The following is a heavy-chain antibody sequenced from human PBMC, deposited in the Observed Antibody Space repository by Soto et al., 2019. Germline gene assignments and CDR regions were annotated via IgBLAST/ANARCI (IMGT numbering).Heavy chain of an antibody. D-gene: IGHD2-2*01. J-gene: IGHJ5*02. CDR3: AKDPTYCSSTSCYEDDP. CDR2: ISGSGGST. Sequence: PGGSLRLSCAASGFTFSSYAMSWVRQAPGKGLEWVSAISGSGGSTYYADSVKGRFTISRDNSKNTLYLQMNSLRAEDTAVYYCAKDPTYCSSTSCYEDDPWGQGTLVTVSS. V-gene: IGHV3-23*01. CDR1: GFTFSSYA.